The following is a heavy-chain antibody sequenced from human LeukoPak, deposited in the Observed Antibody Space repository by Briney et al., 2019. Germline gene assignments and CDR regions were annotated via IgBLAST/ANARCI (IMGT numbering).Heavy chain of an antibody. CDR1: GGSISSYY. CDR2: IYYSGST. CDR3: ASHQGERLPFQY. V-gene: IGHV4-59*08. J-gene: IGHJ1*01. D-gene: IGHD3-16*01. Sequence: SETLSLTCNVSGGSISSYYWSWIRQPPGKGLEWIGYIYYSGSTDYNPSLKSRVTIAVDTSKSQFSLNLTSVTAADTAVYYCASHQGERLPFQYWGQGTLVTVSS.